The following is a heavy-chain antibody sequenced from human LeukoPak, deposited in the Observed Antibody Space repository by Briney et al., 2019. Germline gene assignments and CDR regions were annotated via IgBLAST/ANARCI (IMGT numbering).Heavy chain of an antibody. CDR2: IYYSGST. J-gene: IGHJ4*02. Sequence: SETLSLTCTVSGGSISSYYWSWIRQPPGKGLEWIGYIYYSGSTNYNPSLKSRVTISVDTSKNQSSLKLSSVTAADTAVYYCARVNVDTAMVDYWGQGTLVTVSS. CDR1: GGSISSYY. D-gene: IGHD5-18*01. CDR3: ARVNVDTAMVDY. V-gene: IGHV4-59*01.